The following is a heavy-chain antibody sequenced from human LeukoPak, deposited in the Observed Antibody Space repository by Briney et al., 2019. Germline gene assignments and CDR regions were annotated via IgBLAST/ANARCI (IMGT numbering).Heavy chain of an antibody. CDR1: GGSISSSSYY. CDR3: ARLYGGYSTRNY. D-gene: IGHD5-12*01. CDR2: IYYSGST. Sequence: SETLSLTYSVSGGSISSSSYYWGWIRQPPGKGLEWIGSIYYSGSTYYNPSLNSRVTISVDTSKNQFSLKLNSVTAADTAVYYCARLYGGYSTRNYWGQGTLVTVSS. V-gene: IGHV4-39*07. J-gene: IGHJ4*02.